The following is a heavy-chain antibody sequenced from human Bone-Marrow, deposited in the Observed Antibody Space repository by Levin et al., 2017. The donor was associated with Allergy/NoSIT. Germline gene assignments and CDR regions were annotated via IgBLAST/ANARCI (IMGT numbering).Heavy chain of an antibody. CDR2: FHYSGST. D-gene: IGHD2-2*01. Sequence: SETLSLTCTVSGGSVSDNDYYWTWIRQPPGKGLEWIGYFHYSGSTKYKSSLKSRVTISMDASKNQISLKLISVMAADTAVYYCARGLWTPPDVFLEPTATGPHLHWGQGTLVAVSS. V-gene: IGHV4-61*08. CDR1: GGSVSDNDYY. J-gene: IGHJ4*02. CDR3: ARGLWTPPDVFLEPTATGPHLH.